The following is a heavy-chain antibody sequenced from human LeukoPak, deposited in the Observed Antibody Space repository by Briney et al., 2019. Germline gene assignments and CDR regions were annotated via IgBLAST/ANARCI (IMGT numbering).Heavy chain of an antibody. V-gene: IGHV4-61*02. CDR3: ARAPWYSSGWYGSDY. J-gene: IGHJ4*02. CDR1: GGSISSGDYY. D-gene: IGHD6-19*01. Sequence: SQTLSLTCTVSGGSISSGDYYWSWVRQPAGKGLEWIGRIYTSGSTNYNPSLKSRVTISVDTSKNQFSLNLSSVTAADTAVYFCARAPWYSSGWYGSDYWGQGTLVTVSS. CDR2: IYTSGST.